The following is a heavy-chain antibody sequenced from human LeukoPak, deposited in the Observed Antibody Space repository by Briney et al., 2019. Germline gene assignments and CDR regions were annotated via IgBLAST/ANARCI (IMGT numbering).Heavy chain of an antibody. CDR1: GFTFSSYW. V-gene: IGHV3-7*03. J-gene: IGHJ4*02. CDR3: VKDSPPRYSGSPPAY. Sequence: GGSLRLSCAASGFTFSSYWMSWVRQAPGKGLEWVANINKDGGEKYYVDSVKGRFTISRDNAKNSLYLQMNSPRADDTAVYYCVKDSPPRYSGSPPAYWGQGTLVTVSS. D-gene: IGHD1-26*01. CDR2: INKDGGEK.